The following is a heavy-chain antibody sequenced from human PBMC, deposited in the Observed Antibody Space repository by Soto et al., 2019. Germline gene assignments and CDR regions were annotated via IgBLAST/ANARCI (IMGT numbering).Heavy chain of an antibody. V-gene: IGHV3-9*01. D-gene: IGHD3-22*01. Sequence: EVQLVESGGGLVQPGRSLRLSCAASGFTFDDYAMHWVRQAPGKGLEWVSGISWNSGSIGYADSVKGRFTISRDNAKNSLYLQMNSLRAEDTALYYCAKARLSRAFDIWGQGTMVTVSS. J-gene: IGHJ3*02. CDR3: AKARLSRAFDI. CDR1: GFTFDDYA. CDR2: ISWNSGSI.